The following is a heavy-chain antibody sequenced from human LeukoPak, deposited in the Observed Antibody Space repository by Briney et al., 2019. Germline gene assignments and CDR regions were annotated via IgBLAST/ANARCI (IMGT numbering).Heavy chain of an antibody. CDR3: ATIRSRKWGFDY. CDR2: INHSGST. V-gene: IGHV4-34*08. CDR1: GFTFSTYW. D-gene: IGHD1-26*01. J-gene: IGHJ4*02. Sequence: GSLRLSCAASGFTFSTYWMSWVRQAPGKGLEWIGEINHSGSTNYNPSLKSRVTISVDTSKTQFSLKLTSVTAADTAVYYCATIRSRKWGFDYWGQGTLVTVSS.